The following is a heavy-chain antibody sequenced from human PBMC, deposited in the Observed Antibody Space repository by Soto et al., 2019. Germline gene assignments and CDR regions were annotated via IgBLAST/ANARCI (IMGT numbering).Heavy chain of an antibody. Sequence: GGSLRLSCAASGFIFSDYAMTWVRQAPGKGLEWVSTISGTRGRQRNTFYTASVKGRFTVTRDNSKNTLFLQMNSLRVEDTAVYYCARNRPDYGGNYYYGMDVWGQGTTVTVSS. CDR3: ARNRPDYGGNYYYGMDV. D-gene: IGHD4-17*01. V-gene: IGHV3-23*01. J-gene: IGHJ6*02. CDR2: ISGTRGRQRNT. CDR1: GFIFSDYA.